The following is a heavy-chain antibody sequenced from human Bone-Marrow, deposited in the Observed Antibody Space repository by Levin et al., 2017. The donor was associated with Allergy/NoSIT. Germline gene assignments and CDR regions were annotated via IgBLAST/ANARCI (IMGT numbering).Heavy chain of an antibody. D-gene: IGHD1-1*01. CDR1: GFTFSTYA. J-gene: IGHJ4*02. V-gene: IGHV3-23*01. CDR2: ISGSGGAK. Sequence: GGSLRLSCAASGFTFSTYAMSWVRQAPGKGLEWVSDISGSGGAKYYADSVKGRFNISRDNSKNTLYLQMKSLRVEDTAVYYCAKDRPELEVRSDYFDYWGQGALVTVSS. CDR3: AKDRPELEVRSDYFDY.